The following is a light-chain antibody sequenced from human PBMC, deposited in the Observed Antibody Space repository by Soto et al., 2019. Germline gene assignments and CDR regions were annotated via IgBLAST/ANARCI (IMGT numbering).Light chain of an antibody. CDR3: QQSYGLPRT. CDR1: QDIRTS. V-gene: IGKV1-33*01. Sequence: DIQKTQSPSSLSASVGDRITITCQASQDIRTSLNWYQQKPGKAPKLLFSAASNPEIGVPSTFSGSGSGTHFSFTISDLQPEYVGTYYCQQSYGLPRTFGQGTKLEI. CDR2: AAS. J-gene: IGKJ2*01.